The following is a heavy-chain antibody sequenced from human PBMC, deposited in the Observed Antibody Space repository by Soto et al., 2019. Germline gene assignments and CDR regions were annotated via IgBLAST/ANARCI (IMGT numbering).Heavy chain of an antibody. CDR3: ARGRLRLLEGTDKYYFDY. V-gene: IGHV3-33*01. Sequence: QVQLVESGGGVVQPGRSLRLSCAASGFTFSSYGMHWVRQAPGKGLEWVAAIWNDGSNKYYADSVKGRFTISRDNSKNTLYLQMNSLRAEDTAVYYCARGRLRLLEGTDKYYFDYWGKGTLVTVSS. CDR1: GFTFSSYG. CDR2: IWNDGSNK. J-gene: IGHJ4*02. D-gene: IGHD3-3*01.